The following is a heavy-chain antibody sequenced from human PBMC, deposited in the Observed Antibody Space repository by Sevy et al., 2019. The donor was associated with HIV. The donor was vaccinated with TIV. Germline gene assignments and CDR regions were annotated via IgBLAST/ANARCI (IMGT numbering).Heavy chain of an antibody. D-gene: IGHD2-15*01. CDR3: ARDGGYCSRGSCYLSFDY. CDR1: GFTVSSNY. J-gene: IGHJ4*02. CDR2: IYSGGST. Sequence: GGSLRLSCAASGFTVSSNYMSWVRQAPGKGLEWVSVIYSGGSTYYADSVKGRFTISRDNSKNTLYLQMNSLRAEDTAVYYCARDGGYCSRGSCYLSFDYWGQGTLVTVSS. V-gene: IGHV3-53*01.